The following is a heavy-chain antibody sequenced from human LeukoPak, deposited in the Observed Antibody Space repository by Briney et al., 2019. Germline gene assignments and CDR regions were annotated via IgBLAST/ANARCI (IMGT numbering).Heavy chain of an antibody. CDR3: AKDYRCSGGSCFDY. CDR2: IRYDGSNK. D-gene: IGHD2-15*01. Sequence: GGSLRLSCAASGFTFSSYGMHWVRQAPGKGLEWVAFIRYDGSNKYYADSVKGRFTISRDNSKNTLYLQMNSRRAEDTAVYYCAKDYRCSGGSCFDYWGQGTLVTVSS. J-gene: IGHJ4*02. V-gene: IGHV3-30*02. CDR1: GFTFSSYG.